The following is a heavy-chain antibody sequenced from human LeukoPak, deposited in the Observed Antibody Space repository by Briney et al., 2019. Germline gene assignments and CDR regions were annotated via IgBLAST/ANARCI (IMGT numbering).Heavy chain of an antibody. J-gene: IGHJ4*02. D-gene: IGHD1-26*01. CDR1: EYTFTSYY. CDR2: INPSGGST. Sequence: ASVKVSCKASEYTFTSYYIHWVRQAPGQGLEWMGLINPSGGSTNYAQKFQGRVTMARDTSISTAYMELSRLRSDDTAVYYCATAALSGSRDFDYWGQGTLVTVSS. CDR3: ATAALSGSRDFDY. V-gene: IGHV1-46*01.